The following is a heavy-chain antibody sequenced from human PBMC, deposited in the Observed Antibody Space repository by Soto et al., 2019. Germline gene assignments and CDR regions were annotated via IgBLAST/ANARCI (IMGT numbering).Heavy chain of an antibody. D-gene: IGHD4-4*01. Sequence: QVQLVQSGSEVKNLGSSVKVSCKASRGTFSSYALSWVRQAPGQGLEWMGGIIPVFGTADYAQKFQGRVTITADRSTSTAYLEVRSLRFEDTAIYYCARDRHSKGRGYWGQGTLVTVSS. J-gene: IGHJ4*02. CDR3: ARDRHSKGRGY. CDR1: RGTFSSYA. V-gene: IGHV1-69*06. CDR2: IIPVFGTA.